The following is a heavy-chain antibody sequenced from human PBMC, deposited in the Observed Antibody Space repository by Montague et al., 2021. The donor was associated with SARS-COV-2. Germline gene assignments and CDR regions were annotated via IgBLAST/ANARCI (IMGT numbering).Heavy chain of an antibody. Sequence: SLRLSCAASGFTFSSYAMHWARQAPGKGLEWVAVISYDGSNKYYADSVKGRFTISRDNSKNSLYLQMNSLRAEDTAVYYCARGPGGGYFDWLDYWGQGTLVTVSS. J-gene: IGHJ4*02. D-gene: IGHD3-9*01. CDR2: ISYDGSNK. V-gene: IGHV3-30*04. CDR3: ARGPGGGYFDWLDY. CDR1: GFTFSSYA.